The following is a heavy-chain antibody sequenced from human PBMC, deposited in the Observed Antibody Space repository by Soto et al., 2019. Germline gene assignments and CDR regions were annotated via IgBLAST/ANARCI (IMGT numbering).Heavy chain of an antibody. V-gene: IGHV1-18*01. CDR1: GYTFTSYG. CDR3: ARRNYDILTGYYWFDP. Sequence: ASVKVSCKASGYTFTSYGISWVRQAPGQGLEWMGWISAYNGNTNYAQKLQGRVTMTTDTSTSTAYMELRSLRSDDTAVYYCARRNYDILTGYYWFDPWGQGTLVTVSS. D-gene: IGHD3-9*01. J-gene: IGHJ5*02. CDR2: ISAYNGNT.